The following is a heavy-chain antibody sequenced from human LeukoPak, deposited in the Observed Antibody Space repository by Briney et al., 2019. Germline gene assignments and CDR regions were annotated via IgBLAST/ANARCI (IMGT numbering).Heavy chain of an antibody. Sequence: GESLKISCKGSGYSFTSYWIGWVRQMPGKGLEWMGIIHPGDSDTRYSPSFQGQVTISADKSISTACLQWSSLKASDTAMYYCARHRQWLGDAFDIWSQGTMVTVSS. CDR2: IHPGDSDT. CDR3: ARHRQWLGDAFDI. D-gene: IGHD6-19*01. CDR1: GYSFTSYW. J-gene: IGHJ3*02. V-gene: IGHV5-51*01.